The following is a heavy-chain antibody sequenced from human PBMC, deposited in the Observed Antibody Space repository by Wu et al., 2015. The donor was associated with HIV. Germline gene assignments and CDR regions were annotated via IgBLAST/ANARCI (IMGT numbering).Heavy chain of an antibody. Sequence: QVQLVQSGAEVKKPGASVKVSCKASGYIFTTYYMHWVRQAPGQGLEWMGIINPSGGSTTYTQKFQGRVTMTKDTSTRTVYMKLSGLRSEDTAIYYCARDGGRGYNYASLDYWGPGNADYCLL. CDR1: GYIFTTYY. D-gene: IGHD5-18*01. CDR2: INPSGGST. CDR3: ARDGGRGYNYASLDY. V-gene: IGHV1-46*01. J-gene: IGHJ4*02.